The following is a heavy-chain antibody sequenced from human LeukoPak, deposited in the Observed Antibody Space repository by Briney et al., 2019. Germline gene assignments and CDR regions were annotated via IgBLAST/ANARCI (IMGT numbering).Heavy chain of an antibody. CDR3: LRGDRRDY. CDR2: IDSSGGYM. V-gene: IGHV3-21*06. J-gene: IGHJ4*02. CDR1: GFPFSRYS. Sequence: GGSLRLSCAASGFPFSRYSMNWARQAPGKGLEWVSSIDSSGGYMFYADSVKGRFIISRDNAKDSLYLQMNSLRVEDTAVYYCLRGDRRDYWGQGTLVTVSS.